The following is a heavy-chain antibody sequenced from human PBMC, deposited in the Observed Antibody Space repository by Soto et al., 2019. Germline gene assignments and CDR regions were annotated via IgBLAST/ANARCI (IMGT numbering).Heavy chain of an antibody. D-gene: IGHD3-22*01. V-gene: IGHV3-21*01. Sequence: GGSLRLSCAASGFTFSSYSMNWVRQAPGKGLEWVSSISSSSSYIYYADSVKGRFTISRDNAKNSLYLQMNSLRAEDTAVYYCARDYYDSSGYLAPLDNWGQGTLVTVSS. CDR3: ARDYYDSSGYLAPLDN. J-gene: IGHJ4*02. CDR2: ISSSSSYI. CDR1: GFTFSSYS.